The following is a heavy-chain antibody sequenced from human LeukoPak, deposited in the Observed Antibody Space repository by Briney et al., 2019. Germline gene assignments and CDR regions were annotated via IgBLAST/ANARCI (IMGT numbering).Heavy chain of an antibody. Sequence: SETLSLTCAVYGGSFSGYYWSWIRQPPGKGLEWIGEINHSGSINYNPSLKSRVTISVDTSKNQFSLKLSSVTAADTAVYYCAGGYSYGYYFDYWGQGTLVTVSS. CDR1: GGSFSGYY. D-gene: IGHD5-18*01. CDR2: INHSGSI. V-gene: IGHV4-34*01. J-gene: IGHJ4*02. CDR3: AGGYSYGYYFDY.